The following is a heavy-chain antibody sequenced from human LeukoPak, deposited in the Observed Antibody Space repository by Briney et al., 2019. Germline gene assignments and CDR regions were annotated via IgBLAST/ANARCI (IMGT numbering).Heavy chain of an antibody. V-gene: IGHV6-1*01. D-gene: IGHD6-6*01. CDR3: AREGDSSSSTHFDY. CDR1: GDIVSSNSAA. CDR2: TYYRSKLYN. J-gene: IGHJ4*02. Sequence: SQTLSLTCALSGDIVSSNSAAWNWIRQSPSRGLEWLGRTYYRSKLYNDYAVSVKSRITINPDTSKNQFSLQLNSVTPEDTAVYYCAREGDSSSSTHFDYWGQGTLVTVSS.